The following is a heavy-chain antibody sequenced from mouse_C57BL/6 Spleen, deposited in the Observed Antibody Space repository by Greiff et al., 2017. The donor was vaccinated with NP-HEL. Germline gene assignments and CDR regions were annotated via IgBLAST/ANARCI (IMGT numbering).Heavy chain of an antibody. Sequence: VKLQQPGTELVKPGASVKLSCKASGYTFTSYWMHWVKQRPGQGLEWIGNINPSNGGTNYNEKFKSKATLTVDKSSSTAYMQLSSLTSEDSAVYYCARSGDYDGYAMDYWGQGTSVTVSS. CDR1: GYTFTSYW. D-gene: IGHD2-4*01. V-gene: IGHV1-53*01. CDR3: ARSGDYDGYAMDY. CDR2: INPSNGGT. J-gene: IGHJ4*01.